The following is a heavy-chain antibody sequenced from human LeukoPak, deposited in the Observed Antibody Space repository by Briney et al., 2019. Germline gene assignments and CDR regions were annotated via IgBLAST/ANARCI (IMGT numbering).Heavy chain of an antibody. CDR1: GGSISSYY. D-gene: IGHD5-18*01. J-gene: IGHJ6*03. CDR2: IYYSGST. Sequence: SETLSLTCTVSGGSISSYYWSWIRQPPGKGLEWIGYIYYSGSTNYNPSLKSRVTISVDTSKNQFSLKLSSVTAADTAVYYCARYTDYMDVWGKGTTVTVSS. CDR3: ARYTDYMDV. V-gene: IGHV4-59*08.